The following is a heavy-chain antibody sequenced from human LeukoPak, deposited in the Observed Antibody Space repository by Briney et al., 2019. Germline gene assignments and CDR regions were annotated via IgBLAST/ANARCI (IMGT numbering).Heavy chain of an antibody. V-gene: IGHV3-30-3*01. CDR1: GFTFSSYA. CDR3: ARDSTTAPGDY. D-gene: IGHD4-17*01. J-gene: IGHJ4*02. Sequence: PGRSLRLSCAASGFTFSSYAMHWVRQAPGKGLEWVAVISYDGGNKYYADSVKGRFTISRDNSKNTLYLQMNSLRAEDTAVYYCARDSTTAPGDYWGQGTLVTVSS. CDR2: ISYDGGNK.